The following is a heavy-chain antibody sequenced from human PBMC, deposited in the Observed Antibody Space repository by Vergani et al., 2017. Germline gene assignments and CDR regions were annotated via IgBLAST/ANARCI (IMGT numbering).Heavy chain of an antibody. CDR2: ISYDGSNK. CDR1: GFTFSSYG. J-gene: IGHJ3*01. D-gene: IGHD3-22*01. CDR3: AKAGDSSGSVLD. Sequence: QVQLVESGGGVVQPGRSLRLSCAASGFTFSSYGMHWVRQAPGKGLEWVEVISYDGSNKYYADSVKGRFTISRDNSKTTLYLQMNSLRAEDTAVYYCAKAGDSSGSVLDWGQGTMVTVSS. V-gene: IGHV3-30*18.